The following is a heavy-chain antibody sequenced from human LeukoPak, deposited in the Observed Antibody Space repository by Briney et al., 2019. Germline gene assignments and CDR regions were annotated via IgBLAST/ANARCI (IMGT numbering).Heavy chain of an antibody. Sequence: PGGSLRLSCAASGFSFSSYGMHWVRQAPGKGLEWVAFIRYDGSNKYYADSVKGRFTISRDNSKNTLYLQMNSLRAADTAVYYCARFGLAGVDYWGQGTLVTVSS. CDR1: GFSFSSYG. V-gene: IGHV3-30*02. D-gene: IGHD3-10*01. CDR2: IRYDGSNK. J-gene: IGHJ4*02. CDR3: ARFGLAGVDY.